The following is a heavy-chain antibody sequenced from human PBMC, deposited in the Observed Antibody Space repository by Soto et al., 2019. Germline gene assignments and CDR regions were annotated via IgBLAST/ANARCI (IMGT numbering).Heavy chain of an antibody. D-gene: IGHD3-10*01. CDR2: ISGSGGST. CDR3: ARDPFTLVRGVIPYLDY. V-gene: IGHV3-23*01. Sequence: GGSLRLSCAASGFTFSSYAMNWVRQAPGKGLEWVSVISGSGGSTYYADSVKGRFTISRDNSKNTLYLQTNSLRAEDTAVYYCARDPFTLVRGVIPYLDYWGQGTLVTVSS. CDR1: GFTFSSYA. J-gene: IGHJ4*02.